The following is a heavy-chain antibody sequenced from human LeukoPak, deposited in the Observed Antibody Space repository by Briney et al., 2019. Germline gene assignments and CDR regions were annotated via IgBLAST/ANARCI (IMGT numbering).Heavy chain of an antibody. Sequence: SETLSLTCTVSGGSISGYYWTWIRQPPGKGLEWIGNIHSGGSTNYNPSLKSRVTISVDTSKNQFSLKLSSVTAADTAVYYCARAMFYYYYGMDVWGQGTTVTVSS. CDR3: ARAMFYYYYGMDV. D-gene: IGHD3-10*02. CDR2: IHSGGST. V-gene: IGHV4-59*01. CDR1: GGSISGYY. J-gene: IGHJ6*02.